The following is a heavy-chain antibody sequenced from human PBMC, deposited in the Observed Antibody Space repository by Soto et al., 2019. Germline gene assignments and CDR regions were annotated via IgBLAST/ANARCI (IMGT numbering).Heavy chain of an antibody. J-gene: IGHJ6*02. CDR1: GFTFSSYA. Sequence: PGGSLRLSCAASGFTFSSYAMSWVRQAPGKGLEWVSVISFDGSTEYYADSVKGRFTISRDNSKNTVYLQMNSLRSEDTAVYYFARSRHGSGSYTHFYYGLDVWGQGTTVTVSS. CDR3: ARSRHGSGSYTHFYYGLDV. D-gene: IGHD3-10*01. V-gene: IGHV3-30-3*01. CDR2: ISFDGSTE.